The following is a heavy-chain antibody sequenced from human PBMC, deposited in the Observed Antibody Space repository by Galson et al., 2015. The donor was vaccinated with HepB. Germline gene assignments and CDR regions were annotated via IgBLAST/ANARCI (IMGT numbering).Heavy chain of an antibody. D-gene: IGHD5-18*01. CDR3: ARDLRRPRDKWIQLWVLYGVDV. V-gene: IGHV3-21*01. Sequence: SLRLSCAASGFTFSTYSMNWVRQAPGKGLEWVSSISSSSSYIYYADSVKGRFTISRDNAKNSLYLQMNSLRAEDTAVYYCARDLRRPRDKWIQLWVLYGVDVWGQGTTVTVSS. CDR1: GFTFSTYS. CDR2: ISSSSSYI. J-gene: IGHJ6*02.